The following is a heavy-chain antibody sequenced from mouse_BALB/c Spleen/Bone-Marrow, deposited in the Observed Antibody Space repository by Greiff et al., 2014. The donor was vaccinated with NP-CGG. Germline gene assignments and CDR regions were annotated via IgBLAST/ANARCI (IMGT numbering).Heavy chain of an antibody. CDR3: ANYYYGSHFDY. Sequence: VQLKQSGAALVKPGASVKLSCTASGFNIKDTYMHWVKQRPEQGLEWIGRIDPANGNTKYDPKFQGKATITADTSSNTAYLQLSSLTSEDTAVYYCANYYYGSHFDYWGRGTTLTVSS. CDR2: IDPANGNT. CDR1: GFNIKDTY. V-gene: IGHV14-3*02. J-gene: IGHJ2*01. D-gene: IGHD1-1*01.